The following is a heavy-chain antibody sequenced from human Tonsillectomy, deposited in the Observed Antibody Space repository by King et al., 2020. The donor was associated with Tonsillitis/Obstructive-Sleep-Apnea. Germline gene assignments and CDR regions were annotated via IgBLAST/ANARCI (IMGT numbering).Heavy chain of an antibody. CDR1: GFRFSDYY. CDR2: ISSSSSYT. D-gene: IGHD2-2*01. CDR3: ARVGCSGTSFYFDT. J-gene: IGHJ4*02. Sequence: HVQLVESGGGLVKTGGSLRLSCAASGFRFSDYYMSWIRQAPGKGLEWVSYISSSSSYTNNADSVKGRFTIPSDNAKNSLCLQMNSLSSEDTAVYYCARVGCSGTSFYFDTWGQGTLVTVSS. V-gene: IGHV3-11*05.